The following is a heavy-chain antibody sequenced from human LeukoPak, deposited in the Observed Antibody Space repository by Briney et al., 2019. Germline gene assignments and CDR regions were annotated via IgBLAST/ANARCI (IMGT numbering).Heavy chain of an antibody. Sequence: PGGSLRLSCAASGFTFSTYNMNWVRQAPGKGLEWVSSISSSSSYIYYADSVKGRFTISRDNAKNSLYLQMNSLRAEDTAVYYCAVGGPGDTAMGSIDYWGQGTLVTVSS. V-gene: IGHV3-21*01. CDR3: AVGGPGDTAMGSIDY. CDR2: ISSSSSYI. CDR1: GFTFSTYN. J-gene: IGHJ4*02. D-gene: IGHD5-18*01.